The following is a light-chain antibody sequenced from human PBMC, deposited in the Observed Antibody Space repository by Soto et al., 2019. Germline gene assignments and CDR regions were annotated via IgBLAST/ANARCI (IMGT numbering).Light chain of an antibody. Sequence: EIVMTQSPATLSVSPGERATLSCRASQSVSSNLAWYQQKPGQAPRLLIYGASTRATGIPVRFSGGGSGTDFSLTISRLDPEDFAVYYCQQYSSSPITFGQGTRLEIK. V-gene: IGKV3-15*01. CDR3: QQYSSSPIT. CDR1: QSVSSN. CDR2: GAS. J-gene: IGKJ5*01.